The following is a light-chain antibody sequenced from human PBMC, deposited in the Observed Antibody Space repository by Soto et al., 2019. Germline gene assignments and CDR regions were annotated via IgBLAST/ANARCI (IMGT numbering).Light chain of an antibody. J-gene: IGLJ1*01. CDR1: SSDVGGYNY. Sequence: QSALTQPASGSRTPGKSITISCTGTSSDVGGYNYVCWYQQHPGKAPKLMIYEVSNRPSGVSNRFSGSKSGNTASLTISGLQAEDEADYYRSSYTSSSIVFGTGSKVTVL. V-gene: IGLV2-14*01. CDR2: EVS. CDR3: SSYTSSSIV.